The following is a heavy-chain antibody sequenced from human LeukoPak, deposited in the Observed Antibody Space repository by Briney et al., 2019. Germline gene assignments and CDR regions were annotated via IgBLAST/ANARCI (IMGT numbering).Heavy chain of an antibody. D-gene: IGHD3-9*01. CDR2: ISGYNGNT. Sequence: ASVKVSCKASGYTFTSYGISWVRQAPGQGLEWMGWISGYNGNTNYAQKLQGRVTMTTDTSTSTAYMELSSLRSEDTAVYYCARRFYDNLTGHTWYDYWGQGTLVTVSS. CDR3: ARRFYDNLTGHTWYDY. V-gene: IGHV1-18*01. J-gene: IGHJ4*02. CDR1: GYTFTSYG.